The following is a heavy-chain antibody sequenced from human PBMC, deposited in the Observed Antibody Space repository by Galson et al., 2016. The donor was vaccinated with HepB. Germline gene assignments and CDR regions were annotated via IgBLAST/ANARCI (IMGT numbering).Heavy chain of an antibody. V-gene: IGHV4-4*01. CDR2: SYHGGST. J-gene: IGHJ4*02. CDR1: GASISSNNW. D-gene: IGHD2-2*01. CDR3: ASVRGGCSSTSCYIDS. Sequence: ETLSLTCAVSGASISSNNWWTCVRQSPGKGLEWIGESYHGGSTYYNPSLKSRLSISLDKSKNQFSLRLSSVTAADTAVYFCASVRGGCSSTSCYIDSWGQGTLVTVSS.